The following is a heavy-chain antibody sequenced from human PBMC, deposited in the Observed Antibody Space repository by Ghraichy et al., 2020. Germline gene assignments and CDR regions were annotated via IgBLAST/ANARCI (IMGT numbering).Heavy chain of an antibody. V-gene: IGHV3-23*01. D-gene: IGHD1-26*01. CDR3: AKDRSGGSYYLGFFQH. CDR2: ISGDADRT. J-gene: IGHJ1*01. Sequence: GGSLRLSCAASGFTFNSHALSWVRHAPGKGLEWVSAISGDADRTYYADSVKGRFTISRDFSRNTVYLQMNSLRTEDTAVYFCAKDRSGGSYYLGFFQHWGQGTLVTVSS. CDR1: GFTFNSHA.